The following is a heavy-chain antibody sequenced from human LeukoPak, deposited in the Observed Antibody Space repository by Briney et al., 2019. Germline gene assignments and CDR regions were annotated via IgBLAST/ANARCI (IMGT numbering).Heavy chain of an antibody. CDR2: ISDTGGDT. J-gene: IGHJ4*02. D-gene: IGHD1-7*01. CDR3: AKDRVAGTSPKMDY. Sequence: PGGSLRLSCAASGFTFSSSAMSWVRQAPGKGLEWVSVISDTGGDTYYADSVKGRFTISRDNSKSTLYLQMNSLRAEDTALYYCAKDRVAGTSPKMDYWGQGTLVTVSS. V-gene: IGHV3-23*01. CDR1: GFTFSSSA.